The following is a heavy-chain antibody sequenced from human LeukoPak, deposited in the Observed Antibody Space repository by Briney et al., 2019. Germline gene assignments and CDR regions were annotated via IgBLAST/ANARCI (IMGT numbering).Heavy chain of an antibody. J-gene: IGHJ3*02. CDR1: GFTVTSNY. Sequence: GGSLRLSCAASGFTVTSNYMSWVRQAPGKGLEWVSVIYSGGSTYYSDSVKGRFTISTDNSKNTLYLQMNSLRAEDTAVYNCARDPNHGALDIWGQGTLVTVSS. D-gene: IGHD1-14*01. CDR3: ARDPNHGALDI. CDR2: IYSGGST. V-gene: IGHV3-66*01.